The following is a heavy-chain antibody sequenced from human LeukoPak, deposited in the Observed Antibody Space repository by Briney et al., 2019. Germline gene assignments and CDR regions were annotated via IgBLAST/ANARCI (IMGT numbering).Heavy chain of an antibody. V-gene: IGHV3-21*01. D-gene: IGHD2-15*01. CDR1: GFTFSSYS. CDR2: ISSSSSYI. Sequence: PGGSLRLSCAASGFTFSSYSMNWVRQAPGKGLEWVSSISSSSSYIYYADSVKGRFTISRDNAKNSLYLQMNGLRAEDTAVYYCARGYCSGGSCYTPAYYYYGMDVWGQGTTVTVSS. J-gene: IGHJ6*02. CDR3: ARGYCSGGSCYTPAYYYYGMDV.